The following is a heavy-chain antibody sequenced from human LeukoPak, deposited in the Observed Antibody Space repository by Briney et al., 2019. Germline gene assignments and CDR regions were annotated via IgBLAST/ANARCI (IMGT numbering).Heavy chain of an antibody. J-gene: IGHJ4*02. CDR3: ARGRIVGATTREGGDY. CDR2: INHSGRT. Sequence: PSETLSLTCAVYGGSFSGYYWSWIRQPPGKGLEWIGEINHSGRTNYNPSLKSRVTISVDTSKNQFSLKLSSVTAADTAVYYCARGRIVGATTREGGDYWGQGTLVTVSS. D-gene: IGHD1-26*01. CDR1: GGSFSGYY. V-gene: IGHV4-34*01.